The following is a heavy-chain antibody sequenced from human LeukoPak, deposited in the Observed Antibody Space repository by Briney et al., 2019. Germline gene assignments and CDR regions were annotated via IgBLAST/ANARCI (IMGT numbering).Heavy chain of an antibody. V-gene: IGHV1-8*01. Sequence: ASVKVSCKASGYTFTSYDINWVRQATGQGLEWMGWMNPNSGNTGYAQKFQGRVTMTRNTSISTAYMELSSLRSEDTAVYYCARVIKITPNRFDPWSQGTLVTVSS. CDR2: MNPNSGNT. D-gene: IGHD5-24*01. CDR1: GYTFTSYD. J-gene: IGHJ5*02. CDR3: ARVIKITPNRFDP.